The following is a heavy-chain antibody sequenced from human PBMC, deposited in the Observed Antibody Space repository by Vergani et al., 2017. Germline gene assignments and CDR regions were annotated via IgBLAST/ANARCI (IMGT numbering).Heavy chain of an antibody. V-gene: IGHV3-30*02. Sequence: QVQLVESGGGVVQPGGSLRLSCAASGFTFSSYGMHWVRQAPGKGLEWVAFIRYDGSNKYYADSVKGRFTISRDNSKNTLYLQMNSLRAEDTAVYYCAKNVGDTDMTHDYWGQGTLVTVSS. CDR2: IRYDGSNK. D-gene: IGHD5-18*01. CDR3: AKNVGDTDMTHDY. J-gene: IGHJ4*02. CDR1: GFTFSSYG.